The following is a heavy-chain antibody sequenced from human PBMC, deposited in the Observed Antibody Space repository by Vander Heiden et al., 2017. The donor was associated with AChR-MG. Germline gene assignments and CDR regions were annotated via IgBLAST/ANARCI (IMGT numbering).Heavy chain of an antibody. J-gene: IGHJ4*02. V-gene: IGHV3-30*18. CDR3: AKDSEQWPADY. Sequence: QVQLVESGGGVVQPGRSLRLSCAAPGFTFSSYGMHWVRQAPGKGLEWVAVISYDGSNKYYADSVKGRFTISRDNSKNTLYLQMNSLRAEDTAVYYCAKDSEQWPADYWGQGTLVTVSS. CDR2: ISYDGSNK. CDR1: GFTFSSYG. D-gene: IGHD6-19*01.